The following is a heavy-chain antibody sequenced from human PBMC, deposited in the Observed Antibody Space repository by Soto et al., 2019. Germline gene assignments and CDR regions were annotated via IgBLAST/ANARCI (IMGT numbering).Heavy chain of an antibody. V-gene: IGHV3-11*06. J-gene: IGHJ3*02. D-gene: IGHD2-21*02. Sequence: QVQLVESGGGLVKPGGSLRLSCAASGFTSSDYYMSWIRQAPGKGLEWVSYISSSSSYTKYAGSVKGRFTISSDNAKISLYLQMNRLRAEDTAVYYCARDKGYCGGDCYPDAFDIWGQGTMVTVSS. CDR1: GFTSSDYY. CDR2: ISSSSSYT. CDR3: ARDKGYCGGDCYPDAFDI.